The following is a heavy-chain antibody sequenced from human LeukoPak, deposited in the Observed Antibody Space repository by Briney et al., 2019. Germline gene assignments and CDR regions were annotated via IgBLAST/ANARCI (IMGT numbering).Heavy chain of an antibody. V-gene: IGHV3-43D*03. CDR3: ARAAYSGSYYEF. Sequence: GGSLRLSCAASGFTFDDYAMHWVRQAPGKGLEWVSLISWDGGSTYYADSVKGRFTISRDNAKNSLYLQMNSLRAEDTALYHCARAAYSGSYYEFWGQGTLVTVSS. CDR2: ISWDGGST. CDR1: GFTFDDYA. J-gene: IGHJ4*02. D-gene: IGHD1-26*01.